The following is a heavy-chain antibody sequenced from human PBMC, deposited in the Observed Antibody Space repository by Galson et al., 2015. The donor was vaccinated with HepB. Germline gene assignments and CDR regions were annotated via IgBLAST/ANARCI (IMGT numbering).Heavy chain of an antibody. Sequence: SLRLSCAASGFTFSNYGMHWVRQAPGKGLEWVAVIWYDGSKKFYTDSVKGRFTISRDNSKNTLYVQMNSLRAEDTAVYYCTRSAAAGLPFDYWGQGTLVTVSS. V-gene: IGHV3-33*01. CDR2: IWYDGSKK. CDR3: TRSAAAGLPFDY. D-gene: IGHD6-13*01. CDR1: GFTFSNYG. J-gene: IGHJ4*02.